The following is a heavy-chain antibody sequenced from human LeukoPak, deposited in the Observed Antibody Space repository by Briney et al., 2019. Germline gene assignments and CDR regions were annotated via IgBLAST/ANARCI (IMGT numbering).Heavy chain of an antibody. D-gene: IGHD5-12*01. V-gene: IGHV1-8*01. CDR2: MNPNSGNT. CDR1: GYTFTSYD. J-gene: IGHJ4*02. Sequence: ASVKVSCKASGYTFTSYDINWVRQATGQGLEWMGWMNPNSGNTGYAQKFQGRVTMTRNTSISTAYMELSSLRSEDTAVYYCARTTIVATMGDFDYWGQGTLVTVPS. CDR3: ARTTIVATMGDFDY.